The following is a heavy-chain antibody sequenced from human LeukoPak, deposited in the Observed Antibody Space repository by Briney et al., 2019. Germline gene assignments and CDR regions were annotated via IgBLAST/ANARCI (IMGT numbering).Heavy chain of an antibody. V-gene: IGHV3-30-3*01. Sequence: GSLRLSCAASGFTFSSYAMHWVRQAPGKGLEWVAVISYDGSNKYYADSVKGRFTISRDNSRNTLYLQMNSLRAEDTAVYYCARCFYSSGWYTVGAYYYYGMDVWGQGTTVTVSS. CDR3: ARCFYSSGWYTVGAYYYYGMDV. D-gene: IGHD6-19*01. CDR2: ISYDGSNK. CDR1: GFTFSSYA. J-gene: IGHJ6*02.